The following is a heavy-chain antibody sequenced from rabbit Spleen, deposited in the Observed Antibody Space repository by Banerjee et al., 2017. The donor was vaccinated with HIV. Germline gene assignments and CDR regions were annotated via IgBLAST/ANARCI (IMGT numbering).Heavy chain of an antibody. V-gene: IGHV1S40*01. Sequence: QSLEESGGDLVKPGASLTLTCKASGLDFSGDSYMCWVRQAPGKGLEWIVCIDTGSSGFTYYASWAKGRFTISKTSSTTVTLQMTSLTAADTATYFCARDTSSSFSSYGMDLWGPGTLVTVS. CDR1: GLDFSGDSY. J-gene: IGHJ6*01. CDR2: IDTGSSGFT. CDR3: ARDTSSSFSSYGMDL. D-gene: IGHD1-1*01.